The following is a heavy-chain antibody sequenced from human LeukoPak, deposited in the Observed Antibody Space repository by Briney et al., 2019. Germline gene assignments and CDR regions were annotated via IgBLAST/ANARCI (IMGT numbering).Heavy chain of an antibody. D-gene: IGHD6-13*01. J-gene: IGHJ5*02. Sequence: SETLSLTCTVSGGSISSYFWSWIRQPPGKGLEWIGYMYYSGSSNYKPSLKSRVTISIDTSKSQFSLKLSSVTAADTAVYYCAKDSSSWFDPWGQGTLVTVSS. CDR3: AKDSSSWFDP. CDR2: MYYSGSS. V-gene: IGHV4-59*01. CDR1: GGSISSYF.